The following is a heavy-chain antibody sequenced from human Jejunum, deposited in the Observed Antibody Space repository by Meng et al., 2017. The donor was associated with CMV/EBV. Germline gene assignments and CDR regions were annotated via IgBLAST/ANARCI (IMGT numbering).Heavy chain of an antibody. V-gene: IGHV4-34*01. CDR2: INHNGIA. J-gene: IGHJ4*02. D-gene: IGHD2-2*01. CDR3: ARMPSNTIDY. Sequence: LTCSIYGGSLSASAYYWSWIRQPPGKGLEWIGEINHNGIANYIPSLKSRVTMSMDTSKNQFSLKLRSVTAADTAIYFCARMPSNTIDYWGQGSLVTVSS. CDR1: GGSLSASAYY.